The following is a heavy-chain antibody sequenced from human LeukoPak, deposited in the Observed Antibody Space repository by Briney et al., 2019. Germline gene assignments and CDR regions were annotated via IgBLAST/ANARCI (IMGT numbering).Heavy chain of an antibody. Sequence: SGGSLRLSCAASGFTLSNYWVHWVRQAPGKGLVWVSHINNDGSSTSYADSVKGRFTISRDNAKNTLYLQMNSLRTEDTAVYYCACYGIVPPYWGQGTLVTVSS. CDR1: GFTLSNYW. D-gene: IGHD2-2*01. CDR3: ACYGIVPPY. J-gene: IGHJ4*02. V-gene: IGHV3-74*01. CDR2: INNDGSST.